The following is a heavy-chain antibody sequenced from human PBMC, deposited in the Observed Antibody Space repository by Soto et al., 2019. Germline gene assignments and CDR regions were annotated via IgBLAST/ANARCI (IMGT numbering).Heavy chain of an antibody. V-gene: IGHV1-3*01. CDR3: ARTGHSGSYDF. D-gene: IGHD3-22*01. CDR2: INAGNGGT. CDR1: GYTFANYG. Sequence: ASVKVSSKASGYTFANYGIHWVRQAPGQRLEWMGWINAGNGGTKYSENFQGRVTITRDTSADTVYLGLSSLSSADTASYYCARTGHSGSYDFWGQGTLVTVSS. J-gene: IGHJ4*02.